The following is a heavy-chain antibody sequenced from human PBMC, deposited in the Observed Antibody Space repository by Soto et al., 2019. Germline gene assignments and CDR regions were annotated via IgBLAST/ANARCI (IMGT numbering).Heavy chain of an antibody. D-gene: IGHD6-19*01. CDR1: GDSISSGSY. V-gene: IGHV4-38-2*02. J-gene: IGHJ4*03. CDR3: ARVHVMVVAGSTFDY. Sequence: SETLSLTCTVSGDSISSGSYWGWIRQPPGEGPEWIASIYHGGTAFYNPSLKSRISISVDTSKNQFSLRLTSVTAADTATYYCARVHVMVVAGSTFDYWGPGTLVTVSS. CDR2: IYHGGTA.